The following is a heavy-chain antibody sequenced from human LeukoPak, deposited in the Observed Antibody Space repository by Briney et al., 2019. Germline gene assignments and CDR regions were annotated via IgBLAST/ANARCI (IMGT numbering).Heavy chain of an antibody. CDR3: ARHSDSGDYYSPFDC. CDR1: TYSVSSGYF. CDR2: IYHSGAT. D-gene: IGHD3-22*01. Sequence: SETLSLTCTVSTYSVSSGYFWGWIRQPPGKGLEWIGTIYHSGATYYNLSLRSRVTISVDTSKNQLSLKVNSVTAADTAIYYCARHSDSGDYYSPFDCWGQGTLATVSS. J-gene: IGHJ4*02. V-gene: IGHV4-38-2*02.